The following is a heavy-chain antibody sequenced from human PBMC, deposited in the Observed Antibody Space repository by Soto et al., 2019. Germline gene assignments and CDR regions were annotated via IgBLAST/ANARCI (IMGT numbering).Heavy chain of an antibody. CDR2: TYYRSKWYN. D-gene: IGHD3-3*01. Sequence: QTLSLTCAISGDSVSSNSAAWNWIRQSPSRGLEWLGRTYYRSKWYNDYAVSVKSRITINPDTSKNQFSLQLNSVTPEDTAVYYCAREITIFGNRYYYYYGMDVRGQGTTVTVSS. V-gene: IGHV6-1*01. CDR3: AREITIFGNRYYYYYGMDV. J-gene: IGHJ6*02. CDR1: GDSVSSNSAA.